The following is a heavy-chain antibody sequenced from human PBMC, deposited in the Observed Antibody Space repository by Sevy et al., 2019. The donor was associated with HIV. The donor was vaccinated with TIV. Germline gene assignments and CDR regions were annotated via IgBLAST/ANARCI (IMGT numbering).Heavy chain of an antibody. J-gene: IGHJ6*02. CDR3: ARGEVNYDSLIPIRTEGGYYYGMDV. Sequence: GGSLRLSCAASGFTFSSYSMNWVRQAPGKGLEWVSSISSSSNYIYYADSVKGRFTISRDNAKNSLYLQMNSLRAEDTAVYYCARGEVNYDSLIPIRTEGGYYYGMDVCGQGTTVTVSS. CDR1: GFTFSSYS. D-gene: IGHD3-3*01. V-gene: IGHV3-21*01. CDR2: ISSSSNYI.